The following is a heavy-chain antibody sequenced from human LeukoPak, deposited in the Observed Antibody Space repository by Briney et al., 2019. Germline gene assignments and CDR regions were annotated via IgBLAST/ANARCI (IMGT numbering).Heavy chain of an antibody. J-gene: IGHJ3*02. V-gene: IGHV4-59*08. CDR1: GASLSSYY. D-gene: IGHD3-22*01. CDR3: ARPLSISGYYYDAFDI. Sequence: SETLSLTCTVSGASLSSYYWSWIRQTPGKGLEWIGYVYYTGNANYSPSLRSRLAMSVDTSKRQFSLRLTSVTAADTAVYYCARPLSISGYYYDAFDIWGQGTMVTVSS. CDR2: VYYTGNA.